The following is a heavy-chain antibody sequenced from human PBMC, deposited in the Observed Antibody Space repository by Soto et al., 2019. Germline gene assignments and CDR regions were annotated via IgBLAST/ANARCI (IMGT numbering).Heavy chain of an antibody. CDR3: ARHNYGSGSTYFDY. D-gene: IGHD3-10*01. V-gene: IGHV4-59*08. J-gene: IGHJ4*02. Sequence: SETLSLTCTVSGGSISSYYWSWIRQPLGKGLEWIGYIYYSGSTNYNPSLKSRVTISVDTSKNQFSLKLNSMTAADTAVYYCARHNYGSGSTYFDYWGQGTLVTVS. CDR1: GGSISSYY. CDR2: IYYSGST.